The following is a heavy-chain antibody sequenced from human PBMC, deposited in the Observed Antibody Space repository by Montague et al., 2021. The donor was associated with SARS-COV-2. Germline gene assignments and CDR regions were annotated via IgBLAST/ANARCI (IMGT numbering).Heavy chain of an antibody. Sequence: SLRLSCAASGFTFKNYAMGWVRQAPGKGLEWVSAVSDTGGGTYYADSVKGRFTISRDNGRNSVHLQMNSPRAEDTALYYCAKDDGSGNYYNGLYENWGQGTRVTVSS. D-gene: IGHD3-10*01. J-gene: IGHJ4*02. CDR3: AKDDGSGNYYNGLYEN. CDR2: VSDTGGGT. CDR1: GFTFKNYA. V-gene: IGHV3-23*01.